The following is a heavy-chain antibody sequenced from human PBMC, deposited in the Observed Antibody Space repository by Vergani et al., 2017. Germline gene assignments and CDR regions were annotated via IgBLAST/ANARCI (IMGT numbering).Heavy chain of an antibody. Sequence: QVQLVQSGAEVKKPGASVKVSCKASGYTFTSYGISWVRQAPGQGLEWMGWISAYNGNTNYAQKLQGRVTMTTDTSTSTAYMELRSLRSEDTAVYYCARVVRHYDSSGYPMFFDYWGQGTLVTVSS. V-gene: IGHV1-18*01. CDR3: ARVVRHYDSSGYPMFFDY. CDR1: GYTFTSYG. J-gene: IGHJ4*02. CDR2: ISAYNGNT. D-gene: IGHD3-22*01.